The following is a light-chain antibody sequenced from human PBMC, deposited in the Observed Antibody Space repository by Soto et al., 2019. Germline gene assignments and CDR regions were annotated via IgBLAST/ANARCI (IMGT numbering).Light chain of an antibody. J-gene: IGKJ1*01. CDR3: QQYRTYPWT. CDR1: QSISNW. CDR2: DAS. Sequence: DIQMTQSPSTLSASVGDRVTITCRASQSISNWLAWYQQKPGKAPNLLIYDASSLESGVPSSLSGSGSGTEFTITLSSLQPDDFAASYCQQYRTYPWTFGHGTKVEIK. V-gene: IGKV1-5*01.